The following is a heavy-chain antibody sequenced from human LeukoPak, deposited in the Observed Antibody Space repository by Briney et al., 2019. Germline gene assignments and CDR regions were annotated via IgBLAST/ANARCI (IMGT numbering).Heavy chain of an antibody. J-gene: IGHJ4*02. CDR3: AREGRGHFFDY. D-gene: IGHD3-10*01. CDR1: GFTFSSYG. V-gene: IGHV3-30*03. Sequence: PGGSLRLSCAASGFTFSSYGMHWVRQAPGKGLEWVAVISYDGSNKYYADSVKGRFTISRDNSKNTLYLQMNSLRAEDTAVYYCAREGRGHFFDYWGQGTLVTVSS. CDR2: ISYDGSNK.